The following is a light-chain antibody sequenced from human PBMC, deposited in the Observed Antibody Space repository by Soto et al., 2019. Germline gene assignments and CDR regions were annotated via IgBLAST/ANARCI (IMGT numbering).Light chain of an antibody. Sequence: QSVLTQPPSASGTPGQRATISCSGSSSNIGSNTVNWYQQLRGTAPKLLIYSNNERPSGVPDRFSGSKSGTSASLAISGLQSEDETAFYCAAWDDSLNAYVIGTGTKVTVL. V-gene: IGLV1-44*01. CDR3: AAWDDSLNAYV. CDR2: SNN. J-gene: IGLJ1*01. CDR1: SSNIGSNT.